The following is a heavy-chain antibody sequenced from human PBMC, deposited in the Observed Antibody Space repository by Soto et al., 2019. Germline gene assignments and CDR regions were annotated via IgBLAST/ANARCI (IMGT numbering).Heavy chain of an antibody. Sequence: QVPLVQSGAEVKKPGASVKVSCKASGYTFTSYAMHWVRQAPGQRLEWMGWINAGNGNTKYSQKFQGRVTITRDTSASTAYMELSSLRSEDTAVYYCARSTLLRYFDWLLGRGWFDPWGQGTLVTVSS. CDR2: INAGNGNT. J-gene: IGHJ5*02. D-gene: IGHD3-9*01. CDR1: GYTFTSYA. V-gene: IGHV1-3*01. CDR3: ARSTLLRYFDWLLGRGWFDP.